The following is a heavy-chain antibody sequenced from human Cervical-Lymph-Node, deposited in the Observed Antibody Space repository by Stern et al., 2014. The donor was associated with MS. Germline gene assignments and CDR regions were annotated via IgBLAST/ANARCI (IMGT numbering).Heavy chain of an antibody. J-gene: IGHJ5*02. CDR2: IHDSGST. V-gene: IGHV4-61*02. CDR3: ATTRWDLFTWNWFDP. CDR1: GGSISSSGYY. D-gene: IGHD1-26*01. Sequence: QVQLVESGPGLVKPSQTLSLTCTVSGGSISSSGYYWSWIRQPADNGLEWIGRIHDSGSTYYNPSLKSRVTISMDTAKNPFSLKRPSVTAADTAVYYCATTRWDLFTWNWFDPWGQGTLVTVSS.